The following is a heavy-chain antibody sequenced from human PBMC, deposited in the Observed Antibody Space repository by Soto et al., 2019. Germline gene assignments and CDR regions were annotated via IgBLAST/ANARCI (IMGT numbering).Heavy chain of an antibody. CDR2: IIPVFGTT. V-gene: IGHV1-69*18. J-gene: IGHJ4*02. CDR3: TRDGGFREVKH. CDR1: GDTFSGYP. Sequence: QVQLVQSGAELKKPGSSVKVSCTASGDTFSGYPINWVRQAPGEGLEWMGRIIPVFGTTNDAQRFEGRVTFTADESTSTAYMELRGLLSEDPAVYYCTRDGGFREVKHWGPGTLVTVSS. D-gene: IGHD3-16*01.